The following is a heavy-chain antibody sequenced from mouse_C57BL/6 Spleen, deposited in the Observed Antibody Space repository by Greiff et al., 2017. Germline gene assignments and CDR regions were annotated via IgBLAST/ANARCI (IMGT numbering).Heavy chain of an antibody. CDR2: IYPGDGDT. CDR3: DYVDEGLYAMDY. J-gene: IGHJ4*01. Sequence: VTLMESGPELVKPGASVRISCKSSGYAFSSSWMDWVKQRPGKGLERIGRIYPGDGDTNYNGKFKGKAPLTADKSSSTAYMQLSSLTATYSAVYVCDYVDEGLYAMDYWGQVTSVTVSS. D-gene: IGHD1-1*01. CDR1: GYAFSSSW. V-gene: IGHV1-82*01.